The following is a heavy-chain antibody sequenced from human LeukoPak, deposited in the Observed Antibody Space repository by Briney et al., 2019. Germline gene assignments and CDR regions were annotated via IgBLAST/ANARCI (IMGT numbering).Heavy chain of an antibody. J-gene: IGHJ4*02. V-gene: IGHV3-49*04. CDR1: GFTFGDYA. CDR3: TRDRYCSSTSCYFDY. D-gene: IGHD2-2*01. Sequence: GGSLRLSCTASGFTFGDYAMSWVRQAPGKGLEWVGFIRSKAYGGTTEYAASVKGRLTISRDDSKSIAYLQMNSLKTEDTAVYYCTRDRYCSSTSCYFDYWGQGTLVTVSS. CDR2: IRSKAYGGTT.